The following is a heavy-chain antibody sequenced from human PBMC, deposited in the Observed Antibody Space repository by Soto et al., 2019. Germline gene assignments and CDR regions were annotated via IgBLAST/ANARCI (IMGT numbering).Heavy chain of an antibody. CDR1: GGSFSGYY. Sequence: TSETLSLTCAVYGGSFSGYYRSWIRQPPGKGLEWIGEINHSGSTNYNPSLKSRVTISVDTSKNQFSLKLSSVTAADTAVYYCARGEGGTMVRGVIVGMDVWGQGTTVTVSS. CDR2: INHSGST. D-gene: IGHD3-10*01. J-gene: IGHJ6*02. V-gene: IGHV4-34*01. CDR3: ARGEGGTMVRGVIVGMDV.